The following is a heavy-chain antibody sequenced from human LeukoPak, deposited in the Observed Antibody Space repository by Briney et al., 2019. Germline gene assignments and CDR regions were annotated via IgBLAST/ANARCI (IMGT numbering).Heavy chain of an antibody. J-gene: IGHJ5*01. Sequence: GGSLRLSCAASGLTFSKYSMTWVRQAPGKGLEWVSFIDTSSTTMYYTDSAKGRFTISRDNAKNSLYLQMNSLKVEGTARYYCARDNWVDCWGQGTLVTVSS. V-gene: IGHV3-48*04. CDR3: ARDNWVDC. CDR1: GLTFSKYS. CDR2: IDTSSTTM.